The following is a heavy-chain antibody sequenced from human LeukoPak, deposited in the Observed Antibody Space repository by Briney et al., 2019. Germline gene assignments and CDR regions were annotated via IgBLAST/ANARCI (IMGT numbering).Heavy chain of an antibody. CDR3: ARVLSSGWAGFDY. V-gene: IGHV4-59*01. CDR2: VYYSGSS. J-gene: IGHJ4*02. Sequence: SETLSLTCTVSGGSINGYYWTWIRQSPGKGLEWIGYVYYSGSSNYNPSLKSRVTISADTSKNQFSLKLTSVTAADTAVYYCARVLSSGWAGFDYWGQGALVTVSS. D-gene: IGHD6-19*01. CDR1: GGSINGYY.